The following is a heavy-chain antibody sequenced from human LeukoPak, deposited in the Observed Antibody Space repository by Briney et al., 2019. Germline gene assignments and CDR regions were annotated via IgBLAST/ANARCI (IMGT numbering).Heavy chain of an antibody. CDR3: ARLGYRDYVWYYYMDV. CDR1: GGSISSSSYY. D-gene: IGHD3-16*01. CDR2: IYYSGST. Sequence: PSETLSLTCTVSGGSISSSSYYWGWIRQPPGKGLEWIGSIYYSGSTYYNPSLKSRVTISVDTSKNQFSLKLSSVTAADTAVYYCARLGYRDYVWYYYMDVWGKGTTVTVSS. V-gene: IGHV4-39*01. J-gene: IGHJ6*03.